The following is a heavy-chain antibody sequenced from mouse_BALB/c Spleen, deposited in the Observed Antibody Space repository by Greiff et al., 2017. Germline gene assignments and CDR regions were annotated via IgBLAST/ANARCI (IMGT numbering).Heavy chain of an antibody. Sequence: EVQLVESGGGLVQPGGSRKLSCAASGFTFSSFGMHWVRQAPEKGLEWVAYISSGSSTIYYADTVKGRFTISRDNPKNTLFLQMTSLRSEDTAMYYCATDSSGYPAWFAYWGQGTLVTVSA. J-gene: IGHJ3*01. CDR2: ISSGSSTI. CDR1: GFTFSSFG. V-gene: IGHV5-17*02. CDR3: ATDSSGYPAWFAY. D-gene: IGHD3-2*01.